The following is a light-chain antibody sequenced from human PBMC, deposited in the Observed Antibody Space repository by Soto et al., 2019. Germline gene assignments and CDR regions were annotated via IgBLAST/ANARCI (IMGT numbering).Light chain of an antibody. CDR1: ISDVGGYNF. CDR2: GAT. V-gene: IGLV2-23*01. J-gene: IGLJ3*02. Sequence: QSALTQPASVSGSPGQSITITCSGTISDVGGYNFVSWYQQHPGKAPKLIIYGATKWPSGVSNRLSGSKSGNTASLTISGLQAEDEADYYCCSYAGSSTWVFGGGTKLTVL. CDR3: CSYAGSSTWV.